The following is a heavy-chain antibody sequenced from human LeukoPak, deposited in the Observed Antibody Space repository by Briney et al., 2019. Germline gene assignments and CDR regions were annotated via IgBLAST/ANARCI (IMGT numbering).Heavy chain of an antibody. CDR2: MNGDGSQI. V-gene: IGHV3-7*01. CDR3: VAWGNSGNS. CDR1: GFTFSGHW. J-gene: IGHJ3*01. D-gene: IGHD1-26*01. Sequence: GGSLSLSCAASGFTFSGHWVSWVRQAPAKGLEWVAHMNGDGSQIYYMDFVKGRFTISRDNAKNSLYLQMNGLRAEDTAVYYCVAWGNSGNSWGQGTMVIVSS.